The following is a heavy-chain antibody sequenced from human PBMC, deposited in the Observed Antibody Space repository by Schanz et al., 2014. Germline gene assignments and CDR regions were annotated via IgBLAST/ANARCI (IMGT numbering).Heavy chain of an antibody. CDR2: IYYSGSS. CDR3: ARAAYSHGLDV. V-gene: IGHV4-59*08. CDR1: GGSISSYY. D-gene: IGHD3-16*01. J-gene: IGHJ6*02. Sequence: QVQLQQSGPGLVKPSETLSLTCIVSGGSISSYYWSWIRQPPGKGLEWIGFIYYSGSSNYNPSLKSRVTISVDTPKTQHPLNLGSVTAADTAVYFCARAAYSHGLDVWGRGTTVTVSS.